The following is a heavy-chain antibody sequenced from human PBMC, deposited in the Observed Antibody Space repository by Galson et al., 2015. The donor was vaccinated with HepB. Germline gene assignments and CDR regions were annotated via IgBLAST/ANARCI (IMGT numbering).Heavy chain of an antibody. V-gene: IGHV2-5*02. J-gene: IGHJ4*02. CDR3: AHSTVFRFLEWLVDY. CDR1: GFSLSTSGVG. D-gene: IGHD3-3*01. CDR2: IYWDDDK. Sequence: PALVKPTQTLTLTCTFSGFSLSTSGVGVGWIRQPPGKALEWLALIYWDDDKRYSPSLKSRLTITKDTSKNQVVLTMTNMDPVDTATYYCAHSTVFRFLEWLVDYWGQGTLVTVSS.